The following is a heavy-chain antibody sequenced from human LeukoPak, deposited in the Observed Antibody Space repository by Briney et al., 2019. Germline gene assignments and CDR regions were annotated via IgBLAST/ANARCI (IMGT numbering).Heavy chain of an antibody. CDR3: ARLSPYSSGWYEDS. Sequence: GGSLRLSCAASGFTFSNYNMNWVRQAPGKGLEWVSSITSSSTYIYYADSVKGRFTISRDNAKNSLYLQMNSLRAEDTALYYCARLSPYSSGWYEDSWGQGTLVTVSS. J-gene: IGHJ4*02. CDR2: ITSSSTYI. D-gene: IGHD6-19*01. V-gene: IGHV3-21*04. CDR1: GFTFSNYN.